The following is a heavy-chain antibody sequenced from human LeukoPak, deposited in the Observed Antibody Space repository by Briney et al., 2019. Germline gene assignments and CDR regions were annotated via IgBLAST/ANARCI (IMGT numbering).Heavy chain of an antibody. V-gene: IGHV1-46*01. Sequence: ASVKVSCKASGYTFTSYYMHWVRQAPGQGLEWMGIINPSGGSTSYAQKLQGRVTMTRDTSTSTVYMELSSLRSEDTAVYYCARGHRITMIVVVSEGWFDPWGQGTLVTVSS. J-gene: IGHJ5*02. D-gene: IGHD3-22*01. CDR1: GYTFTSYY. CDR3: ARGHRITMIVVVSEGWFDP. CDR2: INPSGGST.